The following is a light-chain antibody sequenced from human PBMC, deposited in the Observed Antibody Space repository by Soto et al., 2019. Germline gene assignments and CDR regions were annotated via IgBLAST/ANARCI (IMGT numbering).Light chain of an antibody. V-gene: IGLV1-44*01. CDR3: AGWDDSLNAWV. CDR2: SND. CDR1: TSNIGSNT. Sequence: QSVLTQPPSASGTPGQSVTISCSGSTSNIGSNTVNWYQQLPGTAPKLLVYSNDQRPSGVPDRFSASKSGTSAFLAISGLQSEDEADYDCAGWDDSLNAWVFGGGTQLPVL. J-gene: IGLJ3*02.